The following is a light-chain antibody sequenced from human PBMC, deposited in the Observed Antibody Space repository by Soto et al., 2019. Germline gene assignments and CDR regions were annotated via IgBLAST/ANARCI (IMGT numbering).Light chain of an antibody. CDR2: GAS. Sequence: TQVPAKLSESRRERATLSCRASQNVVPNLAWYQQIPGQAPRLLIYGASTRATGIRARFSGSGSGTEFSVTSSSLQRDDFGNDYCHQCNGYGPTFG. CDR3: HQCNGYGPT. V-gene: IGKV3-15*01. J-gene: IGKJ1*01. CDR1: QNVVPN.